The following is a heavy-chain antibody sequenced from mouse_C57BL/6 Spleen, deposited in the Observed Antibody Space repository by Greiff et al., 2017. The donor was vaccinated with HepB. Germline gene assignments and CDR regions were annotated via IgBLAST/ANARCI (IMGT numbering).Heavy chain of an antibody. V-gene: IGHV1-39*01. J-gene: IGHJ2*01. CDR1: GYSFTDYN. CDR3: ARWGGYDGYDFDD. CDR2: INPNYGTT. D-gene: IGHD2-3*01. Sequence: EVQLQQSGPELVKPGASVKISCKASGYSFTDYNMHWVKQSNGKSLEWIGAINPNYGTTSYNQKFKSKATLTVDKTSSTAYLQLNSLTSEDSAVYYCARWGGYDGYDFDDWGQGTTLTVYS.